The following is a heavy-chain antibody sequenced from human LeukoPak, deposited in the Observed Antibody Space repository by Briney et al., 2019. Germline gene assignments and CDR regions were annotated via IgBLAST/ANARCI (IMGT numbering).Heavy chain of an antibody. CDR2: MDPDGRSI. V-gene: IGHV3-74*01. CDR3: ISHLCGRDDH. D-gene: IGHD1-1*01. J-gene: IGHJ5*02. Sequence: GGSLRLSCAASGFTFSSYWMHWVRQAGGKGLEWVSRMDPDGRSIDYADSVKGRFTISRENGNDTLYLQMSSLRDEDTAVYYCISHLCGRDDHWRRGTMVSVSS. CDR1: GFTFSSYW.